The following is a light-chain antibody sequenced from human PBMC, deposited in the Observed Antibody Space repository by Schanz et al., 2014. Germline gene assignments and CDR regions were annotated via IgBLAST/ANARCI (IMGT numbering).Light chain of an antibody. CDR2: GAS. CDR3: QQYNTWPMT. Sequence: IVMTQSPATLSVSPGERATLPCRASQSVSTNLAWYQQKPGQVPRLLIYGASTRATGISARFSGSGSGPEYTLTISSLQSEDSAVYYCQQYNTWPMTFGQGTRLEIK. CDR1: QSVSTN. J-gene: IGKJ5*01. V-gene: IGKV3-15*01.